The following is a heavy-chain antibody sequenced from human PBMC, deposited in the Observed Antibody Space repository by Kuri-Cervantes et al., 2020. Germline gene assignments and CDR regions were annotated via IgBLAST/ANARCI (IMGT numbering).Heavy chain of an antibody. Sequence: GESLKISCAASGFTFSSYAMSWVRQAPGKGLEWVSAISGSGGSTYYADSVKGRFTISRDNSKNTLYLQTNSLRAEDTAVYYCARGPGYCRSTSCPYYFDDWGQGTLVTVSS. CDR1: GFTFSSYA. J-gene: IGHJ4*02. CDR3: ARGPGYCRSTSCPYYFDD. CDR2: ISGSGGST. V-gene: IGHV3-23*01. D-gene: IGHD2-2*03.